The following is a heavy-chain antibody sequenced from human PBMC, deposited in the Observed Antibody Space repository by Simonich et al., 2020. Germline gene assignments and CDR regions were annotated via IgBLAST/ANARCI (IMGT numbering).Heavy chain of an antibody. CDR1: GFTFSSYA. CDR2: IRGSGGRT. D-gene: IGHD1-7*01. V-gene: IGHV3-23*01. J-gene: IGHJ4*02. CDR3: AKRSGVSITGTFDY. Sequence: EVQLLESGGGLVQPGGSLRLSCAASGFTFSSYAMSWVRQAPGKGREWVSAIRGSGGRTYYADSVKGRFTISRDNSKNTLYLQMNSLRAEDTAVYYCAKRSGVSITGTFDYWGQGTLVTVSS.